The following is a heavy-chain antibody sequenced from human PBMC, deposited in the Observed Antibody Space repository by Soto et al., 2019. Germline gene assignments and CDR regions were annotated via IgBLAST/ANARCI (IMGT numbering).Heavy chain of an antibody. CDR1: GNTFTNYW. Sequence: PXESLKLSCNCSGNTFTNYWINLVRQMPGKGLEWMGRIDPSDSYTNYSPSFQGHVTLSTDKSISTAYLQWSSLKASDTAMYYCERGSYYAMDVCGQGTTVTVSS. D-gene: IGHD1-26*01. V-gene: IGHV5-10-1*01. CDR3: ERGSYYAMDV. CDR2: IDPSDSYT. J-gene: IGHJ6*02.